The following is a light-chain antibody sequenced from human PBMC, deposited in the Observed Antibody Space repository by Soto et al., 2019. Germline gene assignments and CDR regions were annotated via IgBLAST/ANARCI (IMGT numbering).Light chain of an antibody. CDR2: DTS. V-gene: IGKV1-33*01. CDR1: HDIGTY. CDR3: HQFDSVPLT. Sequence: DVQMTQSPSSLSASVGDRVTITCQASHDIGTYLNWYQHKPGKAPKLLIFDTSHLAIGVPARFSGGGSDTYFTFTITNLQPADFAVYYCHQFDSVPLTFGGGTHVEI. J-gene: IGKJ4*01.